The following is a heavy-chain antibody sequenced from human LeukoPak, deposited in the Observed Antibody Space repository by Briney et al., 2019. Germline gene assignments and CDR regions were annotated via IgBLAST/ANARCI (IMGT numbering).Heavy chain of an antibody. CDR1: GYSFTSYW. D-gene: IGHD3-22*01. CDR3: ARHRLHYYDSSGYYGEDY. Sequence: GESLKISCKGSGYSFTSYWIGWVRQMPGKGLEWMGIIYPGDSDTRYSPSFQGQVTISADKSISTAYLQWSSLKASDTAMYYCARHRLHYYDSSGYYGEDYWGQGTLVTVSS. J-gene: IGHJ4*02. CDR2: IYPGDSDT. V-gene: IGHV5-51*01.